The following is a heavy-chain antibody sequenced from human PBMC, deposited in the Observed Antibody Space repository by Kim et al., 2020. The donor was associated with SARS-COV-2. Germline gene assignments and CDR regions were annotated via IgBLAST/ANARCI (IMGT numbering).Heavy chain of an antibody. Sequence: TNYAQKLQGRVTMTTDTSTSTAYMELRSLRSDDTAVYYCARTQGLGRHDYWGQGTLVTVSS. V-gene: IGHV1-18*01. D-gene: IGHD4-17*01. J-gene: IGHJ4*02. CDR3: ARTQGLGRHDY. CDR2: T.